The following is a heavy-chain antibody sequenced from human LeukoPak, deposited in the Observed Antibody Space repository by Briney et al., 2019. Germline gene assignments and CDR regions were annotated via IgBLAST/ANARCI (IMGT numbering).Heavy chain of an antibody. V-gene: IGHV1-18*01. CDR3: ARNTRKYSGYDYAY. CDR1: GYTFTSYG. Sequence: ASVKVSCEASGYTFTSYGISWVRQAPGQGLEWMGRISAYNGNTNYAQKLQGRVTMTTDTSTSTAYMELRSLRSDDTAVYYCARNTRKYSGYDYAYWGQGTLVTVPS. D-gene: IGHD5-12*01. J-gene: IGHJ4*02. CDR2: ISAYNGNT.